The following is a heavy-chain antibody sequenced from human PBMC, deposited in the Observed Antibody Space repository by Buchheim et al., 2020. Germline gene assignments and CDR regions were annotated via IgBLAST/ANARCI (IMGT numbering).Heavy chain of an antibody. CDR2: LYHSGST. D-gene: IGHD3-3*01. J-gene: IGHJ4*02. CDR3: ARAVRNSSTIFGVAFDY. CDR1: GGSISSSNW. Sequence: QVQLQESGPGLVKPSGTLSLTCAVSGGSISSSNWWSWVRQPPGKGLEWIGELYHSGSTNYNPSLTSRVTISVDKSQNQFSLKLSSVTAADTAVYYCARAVRNSSTIFGVAFDYWGQGTL. V-gene: IGHV4-4*02.